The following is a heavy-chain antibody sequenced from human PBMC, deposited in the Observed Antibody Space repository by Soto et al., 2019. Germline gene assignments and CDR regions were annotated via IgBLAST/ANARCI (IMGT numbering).Heavy chain of an antibody. CDR2: ISSSSSYI. D-gene: IGHD3-10*01. J-gene: IGHJ6*02. Sequence: GGPRSLSCAASGFTFSSYSMNWVRQAPGKGLEWVSSISSSSSYIYYADSVKGRFTISRDNAKNSLYLQMNSLRAEDTAVYYCASGDYYYYGMDVWGQGTTVTVSS. V-gene: IGHV3-21*01. CDR1: GFTFSSYS. CDR3: ASGDYYYYGMDV.